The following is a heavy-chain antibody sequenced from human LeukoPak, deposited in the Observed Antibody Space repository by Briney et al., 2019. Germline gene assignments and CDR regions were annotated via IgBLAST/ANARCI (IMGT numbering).Heavy chain of an antibody. D-gene: IGHD3-16*01. CDR1: GGSINGYY. Sequence: SETLFLTCSVSGGSINGYYWGWIRQPPGKGLEWIGYINYSGSTNYNPSLKSQVTISLDTSKNHFSLKLTSVTAADTAVYYCARVGRGDHTWGSYSFDYWGQGALVTVFS. V-gene: IGHV4-59*13. CDR3: ARVGRGDHTWGSYSFDY. CDR2: INYSGST. J-gene: IGHJ4*02.